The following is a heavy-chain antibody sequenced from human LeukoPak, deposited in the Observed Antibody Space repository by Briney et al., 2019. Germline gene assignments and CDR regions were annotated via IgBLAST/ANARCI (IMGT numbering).Heavy chain of an antibody. D-gene: IGHD6-19*01. CDR1: GGSISSSSYY. V-gene: IGHV4-39*07. J-gene: IGHJ4*02. CDR2: IYYSGST. CDR3: ARDMGMQWLVP. Sequence: ASETLSLTCTVSGGSISSSSYYWGWIRQPPGKGLEWIGSIYYSGSTYYNPSLKSRVTISVDTSKNQFSLKLSSVTAADTAVYYCARDMGMQWLVPWGQGTLVTVSS.